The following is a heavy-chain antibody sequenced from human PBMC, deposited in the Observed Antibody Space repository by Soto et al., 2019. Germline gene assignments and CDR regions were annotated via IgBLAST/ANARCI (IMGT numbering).Heavy chain of an antibody. D-gene: IGHD3-3*01. J-gene: IGHJ6*02. Sequence: RLCLTCPVSGGSISSGGYYWSWIRQYPGKGLEWIGNIFYSGTTSYNPSLKSRVAISIDTSKNQFSLKLSSVTAADTAVYYCARGKSDFWSGNYGMDVWGQGTKVTVYS. V-gene: IGHV4-31*03. CDR2: IFYSGTT. CDR1: GGSISSGGYY. CDR3: ARGKSDFWSGNYGMDV.